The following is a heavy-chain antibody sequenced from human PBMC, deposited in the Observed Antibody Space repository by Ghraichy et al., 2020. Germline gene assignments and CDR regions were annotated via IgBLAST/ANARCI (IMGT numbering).Heavy chain of an antibody. V-gene: IGHV4-39*01. CDR2: ISYSGST. Sequence: SETLSLTCTVSGGSISSRSYYWGWIRQPPGKGPEWIGSISYSGSTYYNPSLKSRVTISVDTSKNQFSLKLKSVTAADTAVYYCASEIYYDFWSGYTYFDFWGQGTLVTVSS. CDR1: GGSISSRSYY. CDR3: ASEIYYDFWSGYTYFDF. J-gene: IGHJ4*02. D-gene: IGHD3-3*01.